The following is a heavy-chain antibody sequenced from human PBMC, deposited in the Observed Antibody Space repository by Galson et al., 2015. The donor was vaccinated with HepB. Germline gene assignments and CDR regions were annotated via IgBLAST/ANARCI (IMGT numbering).Heavy chain of an antibody. CDR3: AKDVSSSGSYYPDY. D-gene: IGHD1-26*01. Sequence: SLRLSCAASGFTFSRYGMHWVRQAPGKGLEWVVVISYDGSNKYYADSVKGRFTISRDNSKNTLYLQMNSLRAEDTAVYYCAKDVSSSGSYYPDYWGQGTLVTVSS. CDR2: ISYDGSNK. CDR1: GFTFSRYG. V-gene: IGHV3-30*18. J-gene: IGHJ4*02.